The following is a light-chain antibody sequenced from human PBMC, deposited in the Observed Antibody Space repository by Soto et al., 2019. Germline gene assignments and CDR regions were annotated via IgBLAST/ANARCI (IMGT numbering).Light chain of an antibody. Sequence: DIQMTQSPDSLSASVGDRVTITCRASQSIRSFLNWYQQKPGKAPNLLIYGTSSLRDGVPSRFSGSGSGTEFTLTISSLQPEDFAAYYCQQSHDSPCAFGPGTKVEIK. CDR3: QQSHDSPCA. V-gene: IGKV1-39*01. CDR2: GTS. J-gene: IGKJ1*01. CDR1: QSIRSF.